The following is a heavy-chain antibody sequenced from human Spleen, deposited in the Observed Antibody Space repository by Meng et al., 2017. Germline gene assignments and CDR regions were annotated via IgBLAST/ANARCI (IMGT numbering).Heavy chain of an antibody. CDR3: VRSSGWVRTGFDP. CDR1: GSSISNTDYY. J-gene: IGHJ5*02. V-gene: IGHV4-39*01. CDR2: IGHSGTT. Sequence: QLQLQESGPGLVKPSQTLSLTCTVSGSSISNTDYYWSWIRQPPGKGLEWIGSIGHSGTTYYTPSLRRRVTVSIDTSKNQFSLEVTSVTAADTAVYYCVRSSGWVRTGFDPWGQGTLVTVSS. D-gene: IGHD6-19*01.